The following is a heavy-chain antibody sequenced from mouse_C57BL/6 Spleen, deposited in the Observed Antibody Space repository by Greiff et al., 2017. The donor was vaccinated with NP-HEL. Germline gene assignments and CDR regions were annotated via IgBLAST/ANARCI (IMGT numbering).Heavy chain of an antibody. CDR2: IDPSDSYT. V-gene: IGHV1-69*01. J-gene: IGHJ1*03. CDR1: GYTFTSYW. CDR3: ARGGIYYYGSSYWYFDV. D-gene: IGHD1-1*01. Sequence: QVQLQQPGAELVMPGASVKLSCKASGYTFTSYWMHWVKQRPGQGLEWIGEIDPSDSYTNYNQKFKGKSTLTVDKSSSTAYMQLSSLTSEDSAVYYCARGGIYYYGSSYWYFDVWGTGTTVTVSS.